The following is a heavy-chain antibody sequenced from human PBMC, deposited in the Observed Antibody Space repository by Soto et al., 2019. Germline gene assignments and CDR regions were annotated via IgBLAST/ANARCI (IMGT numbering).Heavy chain of an antibody. CDR1: GGSISSYY. CDR2: IYYSGST. D-gene: IGHD3-22*01. CDR3: ARGSDYYDSSGYPYWYFDL. J-gene: IGHJ2*01. Sequence: ASETLSHTCTVSGGSISSYYWSWIRQPPGKGLEWIGYIYYSGSTNYNPSLKSRVTISVDTSKNQFSLKLSSVTAADTAVYYCARGSDYYDSSGYPYWYFDLWGRGTLVTVSS. V-gene: IGHV4-59*01.